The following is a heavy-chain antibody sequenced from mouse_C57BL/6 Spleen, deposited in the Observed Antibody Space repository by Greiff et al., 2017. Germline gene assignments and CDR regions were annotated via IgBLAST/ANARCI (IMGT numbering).Heavy chain of an antibody. CDR1: GFTFSSYG. Sequence: EVQGVESGGDLVKPGGSLKLSCAASGFTFSSYGMSWVRQTPDKRLEWVATISSGGSYTYYPDSVKGRFTISRDNAKNTLYLQMSSLKSEDTAMYYCARTWDEDYAMDYWGQGTSVTVSS. J-gene: IGHJ4*01. D-gene: IGHD4-1*01. CDR2: ISSGGSYT. V-gene: IGHV5-6*01. CDR3: ARTWDEDYAMDY.